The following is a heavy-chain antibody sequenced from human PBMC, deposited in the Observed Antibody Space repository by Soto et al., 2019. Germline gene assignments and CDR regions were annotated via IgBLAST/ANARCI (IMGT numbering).Heavy chain of an antibody. Sequence: GGSLRLSCAASGFTFSSYWMHWVRQAPGKGLVWVSRINSDGSSTSYADSVKGRFTISRDNAKNTLYLQMNSLRAEDTAVYYCATPTIGYSYYYYYGMDVWGQGTTVTVSS. CDR1: GFTFSSYW. CDR3: ATPTIGYSYYYYYGMDV. D-gene: IGHD3-22*01. J-gene: IGHJ6*02. V-gene: IGHV3-74*01. CDR2: INSDGSST.